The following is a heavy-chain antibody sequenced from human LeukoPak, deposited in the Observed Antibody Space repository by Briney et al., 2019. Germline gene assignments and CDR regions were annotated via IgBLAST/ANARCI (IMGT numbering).Heavy chain of an antibody. J-gene: IGHJ6*03. Sequence: GASVKVSCKASGYTLTRNYIHWVRQAPGQGLEWMGIINSGGGSTGYAQTFQGRVTITADESTSTAYMELSSLRSEDTAVYYCARGVVPAAMRSGYYMDVWGKGTTVTISS. CDR1: GYTLTRNY. CDR2: INSGGGST. V-gene: IGHV1-46*01. D-gene: IGHD2-2*01. CDR3: ARGVVPAAMRSGYYMDV.